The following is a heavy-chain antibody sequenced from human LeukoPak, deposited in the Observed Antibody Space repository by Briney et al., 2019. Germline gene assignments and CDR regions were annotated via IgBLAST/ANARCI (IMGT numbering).Heavy chain of an antibody. CDR2: IWYDGSNK. Sequence: PGGSLRLSCAASGFTFSSYGMPWVRQAPGKGLEWVGGIWYDGSNKNYADSVRGRFTISRDNSKNTLYQQMNSLRAEDTAVYYCAKGLDSSGWYSDYWGQGTLVTVSS. V-gene: IGHV3-33*06. D-gene: IGHD6-19*01. J-gene: IGHJ4*02. CDR1: GFTFSSYG. CDR3: AKGLDSSGWYSDY.